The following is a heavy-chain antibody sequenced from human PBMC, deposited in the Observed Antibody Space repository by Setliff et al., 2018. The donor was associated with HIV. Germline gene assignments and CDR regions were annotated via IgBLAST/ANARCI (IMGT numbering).Heavy chain of an antibody. CDR2: IYYSGST. CDR3: ARVNSRNWFDP. J-gene: IGHJ5*02. Sequence: SETLSLTCTVSGASINSHYWSWIRQPPGKGLEWIGYIYYSGSTNYNPSLKSRVTISVDTSKNQFSLNLTSLTAADTAVYYCARVNSRNWFDPWGQGTLVTV. V-gene: IGHV4-59*11. D-gene: IGHD6-13*01. CDR1: GASINSHY.